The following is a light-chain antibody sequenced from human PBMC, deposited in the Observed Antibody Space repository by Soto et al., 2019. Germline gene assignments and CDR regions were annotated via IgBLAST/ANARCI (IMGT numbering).Light chain of an antibody. J-gene: IGKJ4*01. Sequence: DIQMTQSPSSLSASVGDRVTITCRASQGISTYLNWYLQKPGKAPKLLIYAASSLQSGVPSRFSGSGSETDFTLTISSLQRDDIATYYCQQYNSDSALTFGGGTKVDIK. V-gene: IGKV1-39*01. CDR3: QQYNSDSALT. CDR2: AAS. CDR1: QGISTY.